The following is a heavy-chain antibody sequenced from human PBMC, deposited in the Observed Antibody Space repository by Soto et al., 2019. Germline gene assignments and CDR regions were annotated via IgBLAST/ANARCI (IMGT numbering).Heavy chain of an antibody. CDR3: ARGPIVATYAPSYYFDY. J-gene: IGHJ4*02. CDR1: GGSISSGGYY. V-gene: IGHV4-31*03. D-gene: IGHD5-12*01. Sequence: PSETLSLTCTVSGGSISSGGYYWSWIRQHPGKGLEWIGYIYYSGSTYYNPSLKSRVTISVDTSKNQFSLKLSSVTAADTAVYYCARGPIVATYAPSYYFDYWGQGTLVTAPQ. CDR2: IYYSGST.